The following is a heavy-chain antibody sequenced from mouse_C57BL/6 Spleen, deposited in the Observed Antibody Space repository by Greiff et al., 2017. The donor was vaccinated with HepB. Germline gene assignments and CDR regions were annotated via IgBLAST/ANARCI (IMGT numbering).Heavy chain of an antibody. CDR2: IDPSDSYT. J-gene: IGHJ4*01. V-gene: IGHV1-50*01. CDR1: GYTFTSYW. CDR3: ARQPITTVYAMDY. Sequence: QVQLKQPGAELVKPGASVKLSCKASGYTFTSYWMQWVKQRPGQGLEWIGEIDPSDSYTNYNQKFKGKATLTVDTSSSTAYMQLSSLTSEDSAVYYCARQPITTVYAMDYWGQGTSVTVSS. D-gene: IGHD1-1*01.